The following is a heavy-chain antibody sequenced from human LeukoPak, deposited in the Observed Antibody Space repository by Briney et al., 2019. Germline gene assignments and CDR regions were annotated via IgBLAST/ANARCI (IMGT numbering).Heavy chain of an antibody. J-gene: IGHJ4*02. Sequence: GRSLRLSCAASGFTFSSYGMHWVRQAPGKGLEWVAVIWYDGSNKYYADSVKGRFTISRDNSKNTLYLQMNSLRAEDTAVYYCAGAKGVVPAATPFDYWGQGTLVTVSS. CDR2: IWYDGSNK. CDR1: GFTFSSYG. V-gene: IGHV3-33*01. CDR3: AGAKGVVPAATPFDY. D-gene: IGHD2-2*01.